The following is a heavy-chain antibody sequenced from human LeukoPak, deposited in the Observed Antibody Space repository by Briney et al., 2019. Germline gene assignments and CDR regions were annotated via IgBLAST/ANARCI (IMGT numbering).Heavy chain of an antibody. Sequence: AAVKVSCKASGYTFTSYYMHWVRQAPGQGLEWMGIINLSGGSTSYAQKFQGRVTMTRDTSASTVYMELSSLRSEDTAVYYCARGYGSRDYYDSSGPEHFDYWGQGTLVTV. CDR3: ARGYGSRDYYDSSGPEHFDY. J-gene: IGHJ4*02. V-gene: IGHV1-46*01. D-gene: IGHD3-22*01. CDR2: INLSGGST. CDR1: GYTFTSYY.